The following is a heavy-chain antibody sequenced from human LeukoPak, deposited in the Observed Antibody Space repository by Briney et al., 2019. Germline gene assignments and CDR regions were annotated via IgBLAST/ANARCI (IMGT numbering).Heavy chain of an antibody. J-gene: IGHJ6*03. V-gene: IGHV4-39*01. D-gene: IGHD6-19*01. CDR2: NRIGKT. Sequence: PETPSLTCTVSGVSLRGDTYYWGWVRQPPGKGLEWIGNNRIGKTYYNPSLKSRITIPEDTSKTQFSLRVNSVTAADTAVYYCARLWDSTGLYFYYYMDVWGEGTTVTVCS. CDR1: GVSLRGDTYY. CDR3: ARLWDSTGLYFYYYMDV.